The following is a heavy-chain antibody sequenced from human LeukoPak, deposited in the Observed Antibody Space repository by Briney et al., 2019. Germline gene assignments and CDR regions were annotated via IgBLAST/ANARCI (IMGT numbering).Heavy chain of an antibody. CDR1: GFTYSYYS. D-gene: IGHD3-10*01. V-gene: IGHV3-48*02. CDR2: ISSSSKTI. CDR3: ARDHRSGSGSGTQANDY. J-gene: IGHJ4*02. Sequence: GGSLRLSCAASGFTYSYYSMNWVRQAPGKGLEWVSYISSSSKTIYYADSVKGRFTISRDNAKKSLDLQMNSLRDDDTAVYYCARDHRSGSGSGTQANDYWGQGTLVTVSS.